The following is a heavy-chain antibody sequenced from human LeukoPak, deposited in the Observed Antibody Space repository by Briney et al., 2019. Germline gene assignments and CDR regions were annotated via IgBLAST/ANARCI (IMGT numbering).Heavy chain of an antibody. J-gene: IGHJ6*02. V-gene: IGHV4-59*12. D-gene: IGHD2-2*01. CDR1: GGSISTYY. Sequence: SETLSLTCTVSGGSISTYYWSWIRQPPGKGLEWIGYISYSESTNYNPSLKSRVTISVDTSKNQFSLKLNSVTAADTGVFYCARGRACTSTSCYAPNYYYYYGMDVWGQGTTVTVSS. CDR2: ISYSEST. CDR3: ARGRACTSTSCYAPNYYYYYGMDV.